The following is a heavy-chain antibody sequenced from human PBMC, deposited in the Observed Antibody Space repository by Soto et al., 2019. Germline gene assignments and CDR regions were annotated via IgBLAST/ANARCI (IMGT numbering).Heavy chain of an antibody. CDR1: GSFVNSDTHP. D-gene: IGHD2-2*01. CDR2: IYSGGST. CDR3: ARFVSSCSATTCSTRADV. Sequence: SETLSLTCTVSGSFVNSDTHPWSWIRQTPGQRLEWIGFIYSGGSTKNPSLRSRVTMSVDTSKNQFSLKLRSVIVADTAVYHCARFVSSCSATTCSTRADVWGQGITVTVSS. V-gene: IGHV4-61*01. J-gene: IGHJ6*02.